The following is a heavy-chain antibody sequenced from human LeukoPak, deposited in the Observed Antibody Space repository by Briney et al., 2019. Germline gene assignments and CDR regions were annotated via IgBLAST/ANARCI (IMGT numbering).Heavy chain of an antibody. D-gene: IGHD3-10*01. J-gene: IGHJ6*02. Sequence: SQTLSLTCTVSGGSISSGGYYWSWIRQPPGKGLEWIGYIYQSGSTYYNPSLRRRVTISVDTSKNQFSLKLSSVTAADTAVYYCARDNYRLVRGAASGMDVWGQGTTVTVSS. V-gene: IGHV4-30-2*01. CDR2: IYQSGST. CDR1: GGSISSGGYY. CDR3: ARDNYRLVRGAASGMDV.